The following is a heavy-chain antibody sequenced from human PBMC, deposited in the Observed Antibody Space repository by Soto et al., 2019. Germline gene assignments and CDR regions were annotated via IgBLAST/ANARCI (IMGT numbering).Heavy chain of an antibody. CDR1: GDSVSSNSAA. V-gene: IGHV6-1*01. CDR3: ARQYGSGSYLYYYYGMDV. Sequence: QALSVPCAISGDSVSSNSAACNLIRHSPSRGLEWLGRTYYRSKWYNDYAVSVKSRITINPDTSKNQFSLQLNSVTPEDTAVYYCARQYGSGSYLYYYYGMDVWGQGTTVTVSS. D-gene: IGHD3-10*01. J-gene: IGHJ6*02. CDR2: TYYRSKWYN.